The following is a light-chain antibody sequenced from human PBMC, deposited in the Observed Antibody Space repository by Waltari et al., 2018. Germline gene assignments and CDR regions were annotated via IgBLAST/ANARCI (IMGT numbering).Light chain of an antibody. V-gene: IGKV3-15*01. J-gene: IGKJ1*01. CDR1: QSVGSN. CDR3: HQYNDWRT. Sequence: ELVMTQSQATLSVSPGERATLPCRASQSVGSNLAWYQQKPGQAPRLLIYGASTRATGIPARFSGSGSGTEFALTISSLQSEDFAVYYCHQYNDWRTFGQGTKVEIK. CDR2: GAS.